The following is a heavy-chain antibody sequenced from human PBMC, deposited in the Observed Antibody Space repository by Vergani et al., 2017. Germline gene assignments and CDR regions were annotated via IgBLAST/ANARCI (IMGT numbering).Heavy chain of an antibody. CDR2: IYYSGST. J-gene: IGHJ2*01. CDR3: ARLSGEVEWSSPLWYFDV. Sequence: QVQLQESGPGLVKPSETLSLTCTVSGGSISSYYWSWIRQPPGKGLEWIGYIYYSGSTNYNPSLKSRVTISVDTSKNQFSLKLSSVTAADTAVYYCARLSGEVEWSSPLWYFDVWGRGTLVTVSS. V-gene: IGHV4-59*01. CDR1: GGSISSYY. D-gene: IGHD3-3*01.